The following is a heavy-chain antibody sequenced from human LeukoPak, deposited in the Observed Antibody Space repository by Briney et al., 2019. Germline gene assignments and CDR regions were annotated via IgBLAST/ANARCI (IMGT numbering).Heavy chain of an antibody. CDR2: ISSSGSGGNT. CDR3: AKDRTVGASYWYLDL. J-gene: IGHJ2*01. Sequence: GGSLRLSCVASGFSLSSYAMSWARQAPGKGLEWVSGISSSGSGGNTYFADSVKGRFTISRDSSRNTLFLQMNTLRAEDTATYYCAKDRTVGASYWYLDLWGRGTLVTVSS. V-gene: IGHV3-23*01. CDR1: GFSLSSYA. D-gene: IGHD1-26*01.